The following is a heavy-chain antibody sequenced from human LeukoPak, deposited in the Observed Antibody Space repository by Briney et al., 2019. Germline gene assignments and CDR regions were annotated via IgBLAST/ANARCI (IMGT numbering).Heavy chain of an antibody. CDR3: AREGSSYDSSTNDAFDI. CDR2: IYYSGST. V-gene: IGHV4-39*07. Sequence: SETLSLTCTVSGGSISSSSYYWGWIRQPPGKGLEWIGSIYYSGSTYNPSLKSRVTISVDTSKNHFSLKLSSVTAADTAVYYCAREGSSYDSSTNDAFDIWGQGTMVTVSS. J-gene: IGHJ3*02. D-gene: IGHD3-22*01. CDR1: GGSISSSSYY.